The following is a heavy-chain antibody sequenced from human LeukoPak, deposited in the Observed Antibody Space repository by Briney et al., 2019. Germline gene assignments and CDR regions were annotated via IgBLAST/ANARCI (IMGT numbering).Heavy chain of an antibody. CDR1: GGSISSSSYY. V-gene: IGHV4-39*01. D-gene: IGHD2-15*01. CDR2: IYYSGST. CDR3: ARQKYSLFDY. J-gene: IGHJ4*02. Sequence: SETLSLTCTVSGGSISSSSYYWGWIRQPPGTGLEWIGSIYYSGSTYYNPSLKSRVTISVDASKNQFSLKLSSVTAADTAVYYCARQKYSLFDYWGQGTLVTVSS.